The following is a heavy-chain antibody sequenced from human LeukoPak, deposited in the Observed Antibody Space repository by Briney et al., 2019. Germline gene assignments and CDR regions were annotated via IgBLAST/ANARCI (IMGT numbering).Heavy chain of an antibody. D-gene: IGHD2-15*01. CDR1: GYNFARDW. J-gene: IGHJ4*02. CDR2: IFPDDSDT. Sequence: GESLKISCKGSGYNFARDWIGWVRQMPGKGLEWMGIIFPDDSDTIYSPSFQGQVTISADKSIDTAYLQWSDLKASDSAMYYCARQESEMTTPANRYFDLWGQGTLITVSS. V-gene: IGHV5-51*01. CDR3: ARQESEMTTPANRYFDL.